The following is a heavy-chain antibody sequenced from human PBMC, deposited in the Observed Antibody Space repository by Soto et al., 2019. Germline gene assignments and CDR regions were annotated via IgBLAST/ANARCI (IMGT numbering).Heavy chain of an antibody. CDR3: ASLPSWSSGWLDY. D-gene: IGHD6-19*01. CDR1: GGSISSSSYY. Sequence: PSETLSLTCTVSGGSISSSSYYWGWIRQPPGKGLEWIGSIYYSGSTYYNPSLKSRATISVDTSKNQFSLKLSSVTAADTAVYYCASLPSWSSGWLDYWGQGTLVTVSS. V-gene: IGHV4-39*01. J-gene: IGHJ4*02. CDR2: IYYSGST.